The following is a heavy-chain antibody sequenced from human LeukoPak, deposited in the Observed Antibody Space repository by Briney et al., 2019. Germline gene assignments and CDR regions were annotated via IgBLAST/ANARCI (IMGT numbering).Heavy chain of an antibody. Sequence: GGSLRLSCAASGFTFSSYAMSWVRQAPGKGLEWAGFIRSKIYGGTPEYAASVKGRFTISRDDSKGIAYLQMNSLKTEDTAVYYCTRDQTPYYWGQGTLVTVSS. CDR2: IRSKIYGGTP. CDR3: TRDQTPYY. V-gene: IGHV3-49*04. J-gene: IGHJ4*02. CDR1: GFTFSSYA.